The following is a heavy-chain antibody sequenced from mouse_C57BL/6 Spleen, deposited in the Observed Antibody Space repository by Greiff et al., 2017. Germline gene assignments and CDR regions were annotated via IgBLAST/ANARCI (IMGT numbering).Heavy chain of an antibody. CDR1: GYTFTDYY. J-gene: IGHJ3*01. CDR2: INPYNGGT. V-gene: IGHV1-19*01. D-gene: IGHD2-4*01. Sequence: VQLQQSGPVLVKPGASVKMSCKASGYTFTDYYMNWVKQSHGKSLEWIGVINPYNGGTSYNQKFKGKATLTVDKSSSTAYMELNSLTSEDSAVYYCARGIYYDYDGAWFAYWGQGTLVTVSA. CDR3: ARGIYYDYDGAWFAY.